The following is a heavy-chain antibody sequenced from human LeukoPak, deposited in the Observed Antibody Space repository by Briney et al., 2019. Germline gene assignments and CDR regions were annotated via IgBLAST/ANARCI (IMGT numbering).Heavy chain of an antibody. J-gene: IGHJ3*02. Sequence: PSETLSLTCTVSGGSISSGSYYWSWIRQPPGKGLEWIGEINHSGSTNYNPSLKSRVTISVDTSKNQFSLKLSSVTAADTAVYYCASAKYDSSGYLDDAFDIWGQGTMVTVSS. CDR2: INHSGST. CDR1: GGSISSGSYY. D-gene: IGHD3-22*01. CDR3: ASAKYDSSGYLDDAFDI. V-gene: IGHV4-39*07.